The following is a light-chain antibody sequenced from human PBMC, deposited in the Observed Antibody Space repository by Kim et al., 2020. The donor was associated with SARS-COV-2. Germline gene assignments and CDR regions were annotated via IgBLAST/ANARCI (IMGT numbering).Light chain of an antibody. CDR1: SSNTGNDY. V-gene: IGLV1-51*01. CDR2: DNN. J-gene: IGLJ1*01. Sequence: GQKVTTSCSGSSSNTGNDYVSWYQQLPGTAPKLLIYDNNKRPSGIPDRFSGSKSGTSATLGITGLQTGDEADYYCGTWDSSLSAYVFGNGTKVTVL. CDR3: GTWDSSLSAYV.